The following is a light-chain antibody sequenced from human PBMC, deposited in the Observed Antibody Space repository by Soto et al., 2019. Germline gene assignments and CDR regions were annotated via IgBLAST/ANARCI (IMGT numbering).Light chain of an antibody. CDR1: QGISNY. V-gene: IGKV1-27*01. CDR2: AAS. CDR3: QKYNSAPWT. J-gene: IGKJ1*01. Sequence: DIRMTQSPSSLSASVGDRVTITCRASQGISNYLVWYQQRPGKVPKLLIYAASILQSGVPSRFSGSGSGTDFTLTISILQPEDVATYYCQKYNSAPWTFGQGTKVEIK.